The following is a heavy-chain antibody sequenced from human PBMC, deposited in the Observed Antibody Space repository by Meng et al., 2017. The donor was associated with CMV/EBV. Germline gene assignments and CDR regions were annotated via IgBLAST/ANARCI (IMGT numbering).Heavy chain of an antibody. V-gene: IGHV4-34*01. D-gene: IGHD2-2*03. CDR3: ARDGYCSSTSCYAVAY. CDR1: GGSFSGYY. CDR2: INHSGST. J-gene: IGHJ4*02. Sequence: SETLSLTCAVYGGSFSGYYWSWICQPPGKWLEWIGEINHSGSTNYNPSLKSRVTISVDTSKNQFSLKLSSVTAADTAVYYCARDGYCSSTSCYAVAYWGQGTLVTVSS.